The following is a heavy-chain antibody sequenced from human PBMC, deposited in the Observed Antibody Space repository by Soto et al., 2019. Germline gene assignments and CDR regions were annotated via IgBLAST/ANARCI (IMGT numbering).Heavy chain of an antibody. D-gene: IGHD4-17*01. CDR2: ISSSRSYI. CDR1: GFTFSSYS. CDR3: AGDVYGDYFDY. V-gene: IGHV3-21*01. Sequence: EVQLVESGGGLVKPGGSLRPSCAASGFTFSSYSMNWVRQAPGKGLEWVSSISSSRSYIYYADSVKGRFTISRNNAKNSLYLQLNSLRAEDTAVYYCAGDVYGDYFDYWGQGTLVTVSS. J-gene: IGHJ4*02.